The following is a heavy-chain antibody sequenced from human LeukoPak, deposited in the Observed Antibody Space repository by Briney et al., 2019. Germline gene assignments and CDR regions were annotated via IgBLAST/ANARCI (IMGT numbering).Heavy chain of an antibody. J-gene: IGHJ4*02. CDR2: ISGSGSTI. CDR3: ARVRSGYSHENYFDY. V-gene: IGHV3-48*03. CDR1: GFTFSNYE. D-gene: IGHD5-18*01. Sequence: GGSLRLSCAASGFTFSNYEMNWVRQAPGKGLEWVSYISGSGSTIYYADSVKGRFATSRDNAKDSLYLQMNSLRAEDTAVYYCARVRSGYSHENYFDYWGQGTLVTVSS.